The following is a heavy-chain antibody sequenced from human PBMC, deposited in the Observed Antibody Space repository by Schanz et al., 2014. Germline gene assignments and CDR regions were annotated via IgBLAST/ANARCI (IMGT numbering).Heavy chain of an antibody. CDR2: ISNDGSIK. CDR3: AKQIHYDILTVTRN. CDR1: GFTFSSYA. Sequence: VQLLESGGGLVQPGGSLRLSCAASGFTFSSYAMHWVRQAPGKGLEWVALISNDGSIKYYADSVEGRFTISRDNSRNTLYLQMNSLRAEDTAVYYCAKQIHYDILTVTRNWGQGTLXTVSS. V-gene: IGHV3-30-3*01. J-gene: IGHJ4*02. D-gene: IGHD3-9*01.